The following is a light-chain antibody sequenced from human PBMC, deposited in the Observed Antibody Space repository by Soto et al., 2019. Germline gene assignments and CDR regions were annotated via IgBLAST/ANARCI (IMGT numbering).Light chain of an antibody. CDR2: DVS. Sequence: QSALTQPASVSGSPGQSITISCTGTSSDIGGYNYVSWYQQHPGKAPKLMIYDVSNRPPGVSNRFSASKSGNTASLTISGLQAEDEADYYGSSYTSSSSVVFGGGTKLTVL. CDR3: SSYTSSSSVV. CDR1: SSDIGGYNY. V-gene: IGLV2-14*01. J-gene: IGLJ2*01.